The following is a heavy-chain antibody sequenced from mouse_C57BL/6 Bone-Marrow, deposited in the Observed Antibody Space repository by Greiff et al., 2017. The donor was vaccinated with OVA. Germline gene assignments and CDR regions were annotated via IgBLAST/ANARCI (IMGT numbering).Heavy chain of an antibody. CDR2: INPNNGGT. CDR3: ARLAPYDYDGAWFAY. CDR1: GYTFTDYY. Sequence: EVQLQQSGPELVKPGASVKISCKASGYTFTDYYMNWVKQSHGKSLEWIGDINPNNGGTSYNQKFKGKATLTVDKSSSTAYMELRSLTSEDSAVYYCARLAPYDYDGAWFAYWGQGTLVTVSA. D-gene: IGHD2-4*01. V-gene: IGHV1-26*01. J-gene: IGHJ3*01.